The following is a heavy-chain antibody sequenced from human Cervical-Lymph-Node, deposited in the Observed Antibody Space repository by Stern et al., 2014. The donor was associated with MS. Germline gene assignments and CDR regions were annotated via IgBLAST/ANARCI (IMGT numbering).Heavy chain of an antibody. V-gene: IGHV5-51*01. CDR1: GYSFSSYW. Sequence: VQLVQSGAEVKKPGESLKIACKGSGYSFSSYWIAWGRQMPGKGLAWMGMIFSRDSETRYSPSFEGQVTISVDKSTSTAYLHWSSLKASDTARYYCGREVAMTAGLLGFWGQGTQVIVS. CDR2: IFSRDSET. CDR3: GREVAMTAGLLGF. J-gene: IGHJ4*02. D-gene: IGHD3-22*01.